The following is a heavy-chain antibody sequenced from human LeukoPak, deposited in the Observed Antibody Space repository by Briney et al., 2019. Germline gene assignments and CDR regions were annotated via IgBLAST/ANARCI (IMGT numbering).Heavy chain of an antibody. J-gene: IGHJ4*02. CDR3: TRPDSNYFFDY. CDR1: GFTFSGSA. V-gene: IGHV3-73*01. CDR2: IRSKANSYAT. D-gene: IGHD4-11*01. Sequence: VGSLRLSCAASGFTFSGSAMHWVRQASGKGLEWVGRIRSKANSYATAYAASVKGRFTISRDDSKNTAYLQMNSLKTEDTAVYYCTRPDSNYFFDYWGQGTLVTVSS.